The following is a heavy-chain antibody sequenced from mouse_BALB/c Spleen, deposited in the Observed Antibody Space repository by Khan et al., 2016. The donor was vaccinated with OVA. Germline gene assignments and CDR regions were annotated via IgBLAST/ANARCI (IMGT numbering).Heavy chain of an antibody. D-gene: IGHD2-14*01. CDR1: GYTFTDYI. CDR2: IFPGSGTP. J-gene: IGHJ3*01. CDR3: ARGGYSAFAY. Sequence: QVQLQQSGPDLVNPGASLKVSCRASGYTFTDYIIGWVKQSTRQGLEWIGDIFPGSGTPYYNEKFKDKVILTADSSSNTAYMQLSSLTSEDSAVFFGARGGYSAFAYWGQGTLVTVSA. V-gene: IGHV1-77*01.